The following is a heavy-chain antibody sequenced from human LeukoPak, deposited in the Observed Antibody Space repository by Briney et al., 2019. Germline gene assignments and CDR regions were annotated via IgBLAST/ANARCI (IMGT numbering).Heavy chain of an antibody. CDR2: ISGSGNTI. CDR1: GFTFSSFD. J-gene: IGHJ4*02. D-gene: IGHD1-14*01. Sequence: GGSLRLSCAASGFTFSSFDLNWVRQAPGRGLEWVSHISGSGNTIYYADSVKGRFTISRDNAKNTLYLQMNSLRAEDTAVYYCARNWYPLDYWGQGTLVTVSS. CDR3: ARNWYPLDY. V-gene: IGHV3-48*03.